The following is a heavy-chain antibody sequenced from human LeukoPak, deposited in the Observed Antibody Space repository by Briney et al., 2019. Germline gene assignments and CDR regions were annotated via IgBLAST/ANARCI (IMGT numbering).Heavy chain of an antibody. CDR3: AKARGYSGYELFDY. CDR2: ISGSGGST. D-gene: IGHD5-12*01. J-gene: IGHJ4*02. V-gene: IGHV3-23*01. CDR1: GFTFSSYA. Sequence: GGSLRPSCAASGFTFSSYAMSWVRQAPGKGLEWVSAISGSGGSTYYADSVKGRFTISRDNSKNTLYLQMNSLRAEDTAVYYCAKARGYSGYELFDYWGQGTLVTVSS.